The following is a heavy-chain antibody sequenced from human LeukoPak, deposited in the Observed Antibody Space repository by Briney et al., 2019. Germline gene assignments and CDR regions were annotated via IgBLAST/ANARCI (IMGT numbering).Heavy chain of an antibody. V-gene: IGHV5-51*01. CDR3: PRHPSCGGDCYFAFDY. D-gene: IGHD2-21*01. CDR2: IYPGDSDT. CDR1: GYSFTSYW. Sequence: GESLKISFKGSGYSFTSYWIGWVRQMPGKGVEGVGIIYPGDSDTIYSPSCQGQVPLSSDKPISDAYLQSRSLTDSAAAMYYCPRHPSCGGDCYFAFDYWGQGTLVTVSS. J-gene: IGHJ4*02.